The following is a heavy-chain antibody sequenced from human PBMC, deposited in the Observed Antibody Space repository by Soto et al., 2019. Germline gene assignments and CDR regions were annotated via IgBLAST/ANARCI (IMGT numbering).Heavy chain of an antibody. D-gene: IGHD3-3*01. Sequence: GSLRLSCTTSGFSFASFAMTWVRQAPGKGLEWVATISGSDGKTYYADSVKGRFSISRDTSRNTLYLQMNSLRAGDTAIYYCAKWSYLDYWGQGTRVTVSS. J-gene: IGHJ4*02. CDR1: GFSFASFA. V-gene: IGHV3-23*01. CDR2: ISGSDGKT. CDR3: AKWSYLDY.